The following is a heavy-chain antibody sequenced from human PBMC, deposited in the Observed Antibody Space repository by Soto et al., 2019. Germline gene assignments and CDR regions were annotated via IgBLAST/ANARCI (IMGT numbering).Heavy chain of an antibody. CDR2: IFHSGDT. V-gene: IGHV4-4*02. CDR3: AYSTGWYRHDV. J-gene: IGHJ3*01. Sequence: QVQLQESGPGLVKPSGTLSLTCAVSGDSISNSRWWTWVRQPPGKGLEWIGDIFHSGDTNYNPSLKSRVFISVDQSQNQFSLKVSSVTAADTAVYYCAYSTGWYRHDVWGQGTWVTVSS. D-gene: IGHD6-19*01. CDR1: GDSISNSRW.